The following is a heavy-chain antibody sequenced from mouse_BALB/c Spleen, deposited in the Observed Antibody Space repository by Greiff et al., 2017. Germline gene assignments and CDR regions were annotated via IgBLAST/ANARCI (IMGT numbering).Heavy chain of an antibody. CDR3: ARDGDYVDY. V-gene: IGHV5-17*02. CDR1: GFTFSSFG. Sequence: EVKLMESGGGLVQPGGSRKLSCAASGFTFSSFGMHWVRQAPEKGLEWVAYISSGSSTIYYADTVKGRFTISRDNPKNTLFLQMTSLRSEDTAMYYCARDGDYVDYWGQGTTLTVSS. D-gene: IGHD2-3*01. CDR2: ISSGSSTI. J-gene: IGHJ2*01.